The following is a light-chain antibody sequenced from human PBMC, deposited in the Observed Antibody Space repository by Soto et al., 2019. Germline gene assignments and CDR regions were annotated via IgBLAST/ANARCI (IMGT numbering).Light chain of an antibody. Sequence: IVLTQSPGTLSLSPGERATISCLSSQRVSANYLAWYQQKPGQAPRLLIYAAATRATGIPDRFSGSGSGTDFTLTISRLEPEDFAVYCCQQYGSSPWTFGQGTKVDI. CDR2: AAA. V-gene: IGKV3-20*01. J-gene: IGKJ1*01. CDR1: QRVSANY. CDR3: QQYGSSPWT.